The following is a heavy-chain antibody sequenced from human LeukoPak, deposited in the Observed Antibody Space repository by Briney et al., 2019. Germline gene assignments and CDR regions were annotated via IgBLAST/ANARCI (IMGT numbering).Heavy chain of an antibody. CDR1: GFTFSSYW. V-gene: IGHV3-74*01. CDR2: ITNDGSTT. CDR3: ASQYCGSTSCYGFDAFDI. Sequence: GGSLRLSCAGSGFTFSSYWMHWVRQAPGKGLVWVSRITNDGSTTSYADSVKSRFTISRDNAKNTLYLQMNSLRAEDTAVYYCASQYCGSTSCYGFDAFDIWGQGTKVTVSS. D-gene: IGHD2-2*01. J-gene: IGHJ3*02.